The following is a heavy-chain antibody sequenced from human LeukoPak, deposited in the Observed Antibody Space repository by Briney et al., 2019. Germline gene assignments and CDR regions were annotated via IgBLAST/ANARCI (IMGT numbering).Heavy chain of an antibody. Sequence: GASVKVSCKASGGTVSSYAISWVRQAPGQGLEWMGGIIPIFGTVNYAQKFQGRVTITADESTSTAYMELSSLRSEDTAVYYCARTHCSSTPCPPDYWGQGTLVTVSS. CDR3: ARTHCSSTPCPPDY. CDR2: IIPIFGTV. D-gene: IGHD2-2*01. J-gene: IGHJ4*02. CDR1: GGTVSSYA. V-gene: IGHV1-69*13.